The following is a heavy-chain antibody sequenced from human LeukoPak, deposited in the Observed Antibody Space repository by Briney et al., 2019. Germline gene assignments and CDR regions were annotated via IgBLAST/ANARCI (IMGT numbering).Heavy chain of an antibody. D-gene: IGHD6-13*01. CDR2: IYYSGST. Sequence: TLSLTCTVSGGSISSGGYYWSWIRQHPGKGLEWIGYIYYSGSTYYNPSLKSRVTISVDTSKNQFSLKLSSVTAADTAVYYCARGRSISWYFDYWGQGTLVTVSS. V-gene: IGHV4-31*03. J-gene: IGHJ4*02. CDR1: GGSISSGGYY. CDR3: ARGRSISWYFDY.